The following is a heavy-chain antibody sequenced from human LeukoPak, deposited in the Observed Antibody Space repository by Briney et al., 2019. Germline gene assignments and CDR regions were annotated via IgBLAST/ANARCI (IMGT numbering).Heavy chain of an antibody. D-gene: IGHD3-10*01. CDR1: GYTFTEYY. J-gene: IGHJ5*02. CDR3: ARDQNYYSSGSHDWFDP. V-gene: IGHV1-2*06. Sequence: SVKVSCKASGYTFTEYYMHWVRQAPGQGLKWMGRINPNSGGTNYAQKFQGRVTMTRDTSISTAYMELSRLRSDDTAVYYCARDQNYYSSGSHDWFDPWGQGTLVTVSS. CDR2: INPNSGGT.